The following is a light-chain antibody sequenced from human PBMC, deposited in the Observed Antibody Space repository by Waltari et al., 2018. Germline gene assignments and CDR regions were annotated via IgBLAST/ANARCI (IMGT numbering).Light chain of an antibody. J-gene: IGLJ3*02. Sequence: QSVLTQPPSASGTPGQRVTISCSGSSSNIGTNTVHWYQQLPGTAPKLLIYSNNQRPSGVPDRFSGSKSGTSASLAISGLQSEDDTDYYCAAWDDSLNGWVFGGGTKLTVL. V-gene: IGLV1-44*01. CDR1: SSNIGTNT. CDR3: AAWDDSLNGWV. CDR2: SNN.